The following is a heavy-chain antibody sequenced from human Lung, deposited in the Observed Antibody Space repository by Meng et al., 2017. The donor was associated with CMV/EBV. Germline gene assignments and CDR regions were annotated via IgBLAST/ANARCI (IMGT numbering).Heavy chain of an antibody. D-gene: IGHD2-2*01. Sequence: ASVKVSCKASGYMFTTYDINWVRQATGQGLEWMGWMNPNSGNTGYAQKFQGRVTLTRVTSISTAYMELISLTSDDTAVYYCARTRIEVEPDGRKIKYYNYGMDVXGQGXTVAVSS. CDR1: GYMFTTYD. CDR3: ARTRIEVEPDGRKIKYYNYGMDV. CDR2: MNPNSGNT. J-gene: IGHJ6*02. V-gene: IGHV1-8*01.